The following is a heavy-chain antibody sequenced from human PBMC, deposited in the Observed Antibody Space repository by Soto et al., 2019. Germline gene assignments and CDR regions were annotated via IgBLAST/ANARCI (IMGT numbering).Heavy chain of an antibody. CDR3: VRQGPGSY. V-gene: IGHV5-51*01. D-gene: IGHD2-15*01. Sequence: EVQLVQSGAEVKKPGESLKISCQGSGYSFSTYWIGWVRQIPGKGLEWMGLIFPGDSETTYSPSFQGHVCISADTSIRTAYLQWNSLRTSDSAIYYCVRQGPGSYWGQGTQVTVSS. CDR2: IFPGDSET. J-gene: IGHJ4*02. CDR1: GYSFSTYW.